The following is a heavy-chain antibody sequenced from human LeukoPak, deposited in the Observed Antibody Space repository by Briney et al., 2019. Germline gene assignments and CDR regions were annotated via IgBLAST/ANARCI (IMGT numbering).Heavy chain of an antibody. Sequence: VASVKVSCKASGDTFTGYYMHCVRQAPGQGLEWMGWINTNSGGTNYAQKVQGRVTMTRDTSISTAYMELSRLRSDDTAVYYCARLPYDNPADNWGQGALVTVSS. V-gene: IGHV1-2*02. D-gene: IGHD1-1*01. J-gene: IGHJ4*02. CDR3: ARLPYDNPADN. CDR2: INTNSGGT. CDR1: GDTFTGYY.